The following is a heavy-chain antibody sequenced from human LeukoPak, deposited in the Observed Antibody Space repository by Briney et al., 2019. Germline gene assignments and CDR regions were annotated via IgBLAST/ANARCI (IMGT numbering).Heavy chain of an antibody. V-gene: IGHV3-48*03. CDR2: ISSSGTTI. CDR3: TRDGTTVTTDYYYGMDV. CDR1: GFTFSSYQ. J-gene: IGHJ6*02. Sequence: GGSLRLSCAASGFTFSSYQMNWVRQAPGKGLEWISYISSSGTTISYADSVKGRFTVSKDNAKNSLYLQMNSLRAEDTAVYYCTRDGTTVTTDYYYGMDVWGQGTTVTVSS. D-gene: IGHD4-17*01.